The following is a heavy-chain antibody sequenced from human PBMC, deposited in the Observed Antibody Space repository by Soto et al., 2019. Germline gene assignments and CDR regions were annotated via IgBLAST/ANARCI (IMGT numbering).Heavy chain of an antibody. V-gene: IGHV3-53*01. J-gene: IGHJ6*02. Sequence: GGSLRLSCAASGISVSTNYMSWVRQAPGKGLEWVSIMYNGDSTYYTDSIMGRFTVSRGNTENTLYLQMNSLRAEDTAIYYCASATPPYYFYGMDVWGLGTTVTVSS. CDR3: ASATPPYYFYGMDV. CDR2: MYNGDST. CDR1: GISVSTNY.